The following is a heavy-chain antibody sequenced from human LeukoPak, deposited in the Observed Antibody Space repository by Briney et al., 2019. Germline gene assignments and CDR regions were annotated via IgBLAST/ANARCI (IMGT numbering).Heavy chain of an antibody. J-gene: IGHJ4*01. CDR1: VGAFSGYY. Sequence: PSETLSLTCAVYVGAFSGYYWSWIRQPPGKGLEWIGEIFHSGSTKYNPSLKSRVTISVDTSKNQFSLKLSSVTAADTAVYYCARERVGRRGVCYEYWGQGTLVT. CDR2: IFHSGST. CDR3: ARERVGRRGVCYEY. V-gene: IGHV4-34*12. D-gene: IGHD4/OR15-4a*01.